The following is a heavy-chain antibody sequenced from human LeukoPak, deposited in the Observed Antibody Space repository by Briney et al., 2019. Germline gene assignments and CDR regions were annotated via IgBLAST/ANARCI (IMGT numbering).Heavy chain of an antibody. CDR3: ARVGSYCTSISCFAY. CDR2: ISAYNGNT. J-gene: IGHJ4*02. V-gene: IGHV1-18*01. CDR1: DYTFTSYG. Sequence: ASVKVSCKASDYTFTSYGISWVRQAPGQGLEWMGWISAYNGNTDYAQKFQGRVTMTTDTSTSTAYMELRSLRSDDTAVYYCARVGSYCTSISCFAYWGQGTLVTVSS. D-gene: IGHD2-2*01.